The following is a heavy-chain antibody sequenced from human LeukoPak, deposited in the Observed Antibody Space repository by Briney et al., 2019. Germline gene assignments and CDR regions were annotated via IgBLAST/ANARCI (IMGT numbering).Heavy chain of an antibody. CDR3: ARADVAVAEDAFDI. D-gene: IGHD6-19*01. V-gene: IGHV3-48*04. CDR1: GFTFSSYS. Sequence: GGSLRLSCAASGFTFSSYSMNWVRQAPGKGLEWVSYISSSSSTIYYADSVKGRFTISRDNAKNSLYLQMNSLRAEDTAVYYCARADVAVAEDAFDIWGQGTMVTVSS. CDR2: ISSSSSTI. J-gene: IGHJ3*02.